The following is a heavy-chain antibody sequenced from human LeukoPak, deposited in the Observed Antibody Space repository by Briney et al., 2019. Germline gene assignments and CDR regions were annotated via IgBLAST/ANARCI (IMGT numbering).Heavy chain of an antibody. J-gene: IGHJ3*02. CDR3: ARAEIVVVPAAPNDAFDI. CDR2: INPNSGGT. Sequence: APVKVSCKASGYTFTGYYMHWVRQAPGQGLEWMGWINPNSGGTNYAQKFQGRVTMTRDTSISTAYMELSRLRSDDTAVYYCARAEIVVVPAAPNDAFDIWSQGTMVTVSS. CDR1: GYTFTGYY. V-gene: IGHV1-2*02. D-gene: IGHD2-2*01.